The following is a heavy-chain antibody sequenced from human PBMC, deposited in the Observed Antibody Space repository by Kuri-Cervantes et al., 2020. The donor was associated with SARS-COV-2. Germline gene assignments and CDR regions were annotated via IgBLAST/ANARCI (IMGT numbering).Heavy chain of an antibody. J-gene: IGHJ6*03. CDR3: TTDIVVVPAARADYYYMDV. CDR1: GFTLSSHT. Sequence: GGSLRLSCAASGFTLSSHTMNWVRQAPGKGLEWVSSISSSSSYIFYADSVKGRFTISRDNAKNSLSLQMNSLRAEDTAVYYCTTDIVVVPAARADYYYMDVWGKGTTVTVSS. D-gene: IGHD2-2*01. V-gene: IGHV3-21*01. CDR2: ISSSSSYI.